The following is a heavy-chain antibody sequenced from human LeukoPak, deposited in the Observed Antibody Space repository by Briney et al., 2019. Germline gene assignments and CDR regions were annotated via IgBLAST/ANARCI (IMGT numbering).Heavy chain of an antibody. Sequence: SETLSLTCTVSGGSISSYYWSWIRQPPGKGLEWIAYIYYSGSTNYNPSLKSRVTISVDTSKNQVSLKMSSVTAADTAVYYCARVYYSNSYDYWYFDLWGRGTLVTVSS. CDR2: IYYSGST. CDR3: ARVYYSNSYDYWYFDL. CDR1: GGSISSYY. V-gene: IGHV4-59*01. J-gene: IGHJ2*01. D-gene: IGHD6-13*01.